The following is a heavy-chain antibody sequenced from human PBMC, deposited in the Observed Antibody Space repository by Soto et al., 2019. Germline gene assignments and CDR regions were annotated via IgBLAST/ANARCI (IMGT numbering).Heavy chain of an antibody. CDR1: GFTFSSYG. CDR3: AKDRARSSDHFDY. Sequence: GGSLRLSCAASGFTFSSYGMHWVRQAPGKGLEWVAVISYDGSNKYYADSVKGRFTISGDNSKNTLYLQMNSLRAEDTAVYYCAKDRARSSDHFDYWGQGTLVTVSS. D-gene: IGHD6-6*01. J-gene: IGHJ4*02. CDR2: ISYDGSNK. V-gene: IGHV3-30*18.